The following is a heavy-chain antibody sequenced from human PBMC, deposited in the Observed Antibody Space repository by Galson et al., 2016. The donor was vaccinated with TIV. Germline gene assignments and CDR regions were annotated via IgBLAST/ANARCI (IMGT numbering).Heavy chain of an antibody. Sequence: LVKPTQTVTLTCTFSGFSLTTSGVSVVWIRQLPGKGLEWIGNVYYTGTSYYNPSLKSRITMSVDTSKNQFSLKLTSVTAADSALYFCAGEHLPHDSLDVWGQGTGVTVSS. CDR3: AGEHLPHDSLDV. CDR2: VYYTGTS. V-gene: IGHV4-31*03. D-gene: IGHD3-3*02. CDR1: GFSLTTSGVS. J-gene: IGHJ3*01.